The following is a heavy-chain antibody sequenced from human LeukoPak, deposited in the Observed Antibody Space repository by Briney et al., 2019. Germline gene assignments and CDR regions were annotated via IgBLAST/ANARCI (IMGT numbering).Heavy chain of an antibody. D-gene: IGHD3-22*01. V-gene: IGHV4-39*01. CDR3: ARHDPYYYDSSGYYGPNWFDP. CDR2: IYYSGST. Sequence: SETLSLTCTVSGGSISSSSYYWGWLRQPPGKGLEWIGSIYYSGSTYYNPSLKSRVTISVDTSKNQFSLKLSSVTAADTAVYYCARHDPYYYDSSGYYGPNWFDPWGQGTLVTVSS. CDR1: GGSISSSSYY. J-gene: IGHJ5*02.